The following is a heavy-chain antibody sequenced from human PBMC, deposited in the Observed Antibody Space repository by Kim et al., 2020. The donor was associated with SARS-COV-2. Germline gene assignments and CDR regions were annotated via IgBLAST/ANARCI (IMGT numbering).Heavy chain of an antibody. Sequence: SETLSLTCAVYGGSFSGYYWSWIRQPPGKGLEWIGEINHSGSTNYNPSLKSRVTISVDTSKNQFSLKLSSVTAADTAVYYCARGLSRRGPDQLFRITMKGVPFFDYWGQGTLVTVSS. V-gene: IGHV4-34*01. CDR2: INHSGST. J-gene: IGHJ4*02. CDR1: GGSFSGYY. D-gene: IGHD3-22*01. CDR3: ARGLSRRGPDQLFRITMKGVPFFDY.